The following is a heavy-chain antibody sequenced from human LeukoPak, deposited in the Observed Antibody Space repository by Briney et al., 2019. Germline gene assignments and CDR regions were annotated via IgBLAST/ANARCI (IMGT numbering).Heavy chain of an antibody. J-gene: IGHJ4*02. CDR3: ARGSRYSGYDSVY. CDR1: GYTFTGYY. V-gene: IGHV1-2*06. CDR2: INPNSGGT. Sequence: ASVKVSCKASGYTFTGYYMHWVRQAPGRGLEWTGRINPNSGGTNYAQKFQGRVTMTRDTSISTAYMELSRLRSDDTAVYYCARGSRYSGYDSVYWGQGTLVIVSS. D-gene: IGHD5-12*01.